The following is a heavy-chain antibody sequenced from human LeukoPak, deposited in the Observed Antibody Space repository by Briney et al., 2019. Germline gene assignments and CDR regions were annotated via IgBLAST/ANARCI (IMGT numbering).Heavy chain of an antibody. CDR2: MYLSGTT. V-gene: IGHV4-4*02. J-gene: IGHJ4*02. CDR3: AGLVGRYSSGLYYYYFDY. D-gene: IGHD3-22*01. CDR1: GDSINSLDL. Sequence: SETLPLTCTVSGDSINSLDLWSWVRQPPGKGLEWIGEMYLSGTTHSNPSVKSRVTISIDKSKNQFFLNLSSVTAADTAVYYCAGLVGRYSSGLYYYYFDYWGQGTLVTVSS.